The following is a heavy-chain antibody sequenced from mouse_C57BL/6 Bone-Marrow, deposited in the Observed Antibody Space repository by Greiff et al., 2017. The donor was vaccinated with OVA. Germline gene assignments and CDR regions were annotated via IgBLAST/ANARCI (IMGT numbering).Heavy chain of an antibody. CDR1: GYTFTSYW. CDR2: IHPNSGST. D-gene: IGHD1-1*01. V-gene: IGHV1-64*01. Sequence: QVQLQQPGAELVKPGASVKLSCKASGYTFTSYWMHWVKQRPGQGLEWIGMIHPNSGSTNYNEKFKSKATLTVDKSSSTAYMQLSSLTSEDSAVYYCATYYSGSSPLYYAMDYWGQGTSVTVSS. CDR3: ATYYSGSSPLYYAMDY. J-gene: IGHJ4*01.